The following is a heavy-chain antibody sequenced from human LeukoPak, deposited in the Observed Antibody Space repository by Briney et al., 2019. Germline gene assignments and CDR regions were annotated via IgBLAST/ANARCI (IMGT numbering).Heavy chain of an antibody. CDR1: GYTFTRDW. D-gene: IGHD5-12*01. J-gene: IGHJ5*02. Sequence: GESLKISCKGSGYTFTRDWIAWVRQMPGKGLELMGIIYPGDSHSIYSPSFQGQVTMSADKSINTAYLQWSSLTASDTAMYYCARGGRSGYDSNWFDPWGQGTLVTVSS. CDR2: IYPGDSHS. V-gene: IGHV5-51*01. CDR3: ARGGRSGYDSNWFDP.